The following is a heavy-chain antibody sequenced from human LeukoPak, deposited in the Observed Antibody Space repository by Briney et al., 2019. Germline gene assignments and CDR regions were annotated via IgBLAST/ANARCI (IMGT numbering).Heavy chain of an antibody. D-gene: IGHD5-18*01. CDR3: ARVGSSTDTEFDY. CDR2: INPNSGGT. CDR1: GYTFTGYY. V-gene: IGHV1-2*02. Sequence: ASVKVSCKASGYTFTGYYMHWVRQAPGQGLEWMGWINPNSGGTNYAQKFQGRVTMTRDTSISTAYMELSRLRSDDTAVYYCARVGSSTDTEFDYWGQGTLVTVSS. J-gene: IGHJ4*02.